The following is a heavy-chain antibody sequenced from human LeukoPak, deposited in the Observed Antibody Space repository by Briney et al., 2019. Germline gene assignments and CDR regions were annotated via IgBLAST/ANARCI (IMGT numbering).Heavy chain of an antibody. J-gene: IGHJ4*02. D-gene: IGHD6-13*01. V-gene: IGHV4-34*01. Sequence: SETLSLTCAVYGGSFSGYYWSWIRQPPGKGLEWIGEINHSGSTNYNPSLKSRVTISVDTSKNQFSLKLSSVTAADTAVYYCATSNSSLYYFDYWGQGTLVTVS. CDR3: ATSNSSLYYFDY. CDR1: GGSFSGYY. CDR2: INHSGST.